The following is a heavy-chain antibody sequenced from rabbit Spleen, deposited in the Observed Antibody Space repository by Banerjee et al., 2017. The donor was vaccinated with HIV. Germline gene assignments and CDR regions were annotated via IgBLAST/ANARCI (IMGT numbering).Heavy chain of an antibody. D-gene: IGHD8-1*01. V-gene: IGHV1S40*01. Sequence: QSLEESGGDLVKPGASLTLTCTASGFSFSSSYYMCWVRQAPGKGLEWIACINTYTGKSVYASWATGRITISKTSSTTVTLQMTGLTAADTATYFCARDTGSSFSSYGMDLWGQGTLVTVS. J-gene: IGHJ6*01. CDR2: INTYTGKS. CDR3: ARDTGSSFSSYGMDL. CDR1: GFSFSSSYY.